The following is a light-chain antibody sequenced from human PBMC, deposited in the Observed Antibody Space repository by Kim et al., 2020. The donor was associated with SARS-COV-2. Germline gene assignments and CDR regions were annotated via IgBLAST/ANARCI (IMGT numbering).Light chain of an antibody. CDR1: QSVSSY. CDR2: DAS. V-gene: IGKV3-11*01. J-gene: IGKJ4*01. Sequence: EIVLTQSPATLSLSPGERATLSCRASQSVSSYFAWYQQKPGQAPRLLIYDASNRATGIPARFSGSGSETDCTLTISSLEPEDFAIYYCQQRSNWPRTFGGGTKVDIK. CDR3: QQRSNWPRT.